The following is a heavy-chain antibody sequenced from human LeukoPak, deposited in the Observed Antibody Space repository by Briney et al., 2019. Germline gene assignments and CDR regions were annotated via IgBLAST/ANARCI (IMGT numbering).Heavy chain of an antibody. D-gene: IGHD3-3*01. J-gene: IGHJ4*02. Sequence: SETLSLTCAVSGGSISSSNWWSWVRQPPGKGLEWIGEIYHSGSTNYNPSLKSRVTISVDKSKNQFTLKLSSVTAADTAVYYCARGGLRFLEWYFDYWGQGTLVTVSS. CDR2: IYHSGST. V-gene: IGHV4-4*02. CDR1: GGSISSSNW. CDR3: ARGGLRFLEWYFDY.